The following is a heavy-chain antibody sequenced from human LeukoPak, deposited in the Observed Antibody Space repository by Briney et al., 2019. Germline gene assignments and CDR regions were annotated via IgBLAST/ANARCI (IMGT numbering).Heavy chain of an antibody. CDR2: INPDGSTT. CDR1: GFTFSRYW. Sequence: QPGESLRLSCAASGFTFSRYWIHWVRQAPGKGLEWVSRINPDGSTTTYADSVKGRFTISRDNAKNTVYLQMNSLRAEDTALYHCVRVLSGCWDWFDPWGQGTLVTVSS. D-gene: IGHD3-22*01. J-gene: IGHJ5*02. CDR3: VRVLSGCWDWFDP. V-gene: IGHV3-74*01.